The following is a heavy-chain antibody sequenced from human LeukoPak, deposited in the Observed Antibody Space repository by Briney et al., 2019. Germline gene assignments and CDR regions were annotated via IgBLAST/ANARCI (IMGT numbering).Heavy chain of an antibody. Sequence: SETLSLTRTVSGYSISTGYYWDWIRQPPGKGLEWIGSIYFSGSTYYNSSLTSRVAISADTSKNQFYLKLSSVTAADTAVYYCARAGFALAPHRGTPFDYWGQGTLVTVSS. D-gene: IGHD6-6*01. V-gene: IGHV4-38-2*02. CDR2: IYFSGST. J-gene: IGHJ4*02. CDR3: ARAGFALAPHRGTPFDY. CDR1: GYSISTGYY.